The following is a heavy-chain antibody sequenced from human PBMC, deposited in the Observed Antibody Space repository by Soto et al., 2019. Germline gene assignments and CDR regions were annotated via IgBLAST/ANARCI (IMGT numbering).Heavy chain of an antibody. CDR1: GGSFSGYY. D-gene: IGHD3-3*01. J-gene: IGHJ4*02. Sequence: PSETLSLTCAVYGGSFSGYYWSWIRQPPGKGLEWIGEINHSGSTNYNPSLKSRVTISVDTSKNQFSLKLSSVTAADTAVYYCARGPTNFWSGYYTGLYYFDYWGQGTLVTVSS. CDR2: INHSGST. CDR3: ARGPTNFWSGYYTGLYYFDY. V-gene: IGHV4-34*01.